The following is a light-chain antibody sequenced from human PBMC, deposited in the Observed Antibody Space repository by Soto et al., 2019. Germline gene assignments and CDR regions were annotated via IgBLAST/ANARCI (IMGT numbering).Light chain of an antibody. V-gene: IGLV2-23*02. CDR1: SSDVGSYNL. Sequence: QSALTQSASVSGSPGQSITISCTGTSSDVGSYNLVSWYQQHPGKAPKLMIYEVSKRPSGVSNRFSGSKSGNTASLTISGLQAEDEADYYCCSYAGSSTRFGGGTKLTVL. CDR3: CSYAGSSTR. J-gene: IGLJ2*01. CDR2: EVS.